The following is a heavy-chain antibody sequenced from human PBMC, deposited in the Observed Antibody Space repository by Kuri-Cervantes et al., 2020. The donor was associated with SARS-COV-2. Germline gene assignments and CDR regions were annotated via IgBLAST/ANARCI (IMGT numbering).Heavy chain of an antibody. CDR3: YCAPKEGFDS. V-gene: IGHV1-8*02. CDR2: VKTNSGNT. Sequence: ASVKVSCKVSGYTFTGYYMHWVRQAPGQGLEWMGMVKTNSGNTLYAQIFQGRVTMTRDTSTSTVYMELSSLTSEDTAIYYCYCAPKEGFDSWGQGTLVTVSS. D-gene: IGHD2-21*01. J-gene: IGHJ4*02. CDR1: GYTFTGYY.